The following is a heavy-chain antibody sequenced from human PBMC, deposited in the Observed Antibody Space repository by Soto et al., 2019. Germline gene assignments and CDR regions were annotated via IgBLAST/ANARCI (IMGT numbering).Heavy chain of an antibody. CDR2: ITPLFGIA. CDR3: ASDRHHSGFED. J-gene: IGHJ4*02. Sequence: QVHLLQSGAEVKKPGSSVRVSRKASGGSFSTYQFTWLRQAPGQRLEWMGGITPLFGIANYAQKFQGRVTLTADESTGTAYMELSSLRSDDTATYYCASDRHHSGFEDWGQGTLVTVSS. V-gene: IGHV1-69*01. CDR1: GGSFSTYQ.